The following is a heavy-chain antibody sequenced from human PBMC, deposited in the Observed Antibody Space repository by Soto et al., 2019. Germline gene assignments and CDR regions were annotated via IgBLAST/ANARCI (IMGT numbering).Heavy chain of an antibody. J-gene: IGHJ4*02. CDR2: MYYNVGT. Sequence: SETLSLICIVSGSSISSSGYYWGCIRQPPGKGLEWIASMYYNVGTYYNPSLKSRLSIAVDTSANQFSRKLSSVTAADTAVYYCARLPSRQRVDYWGQGTLVTVSS. CDR1: GSSISSSGYY. V-gene: IGHV4-39*01. CDR3: ARLPSRQRVDY.